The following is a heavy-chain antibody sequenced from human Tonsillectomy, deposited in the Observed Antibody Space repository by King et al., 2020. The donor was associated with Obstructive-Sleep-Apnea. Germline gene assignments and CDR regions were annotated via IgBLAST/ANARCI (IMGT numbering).Heavy chain of an antibody. V-gene: IGHV4-59*01. CDR3: ARVGYSYGYSYYYGMDV. J-gene: IGHJ6*02. Sequence: VQLQESGPGLVKAAETLSLTCTVSGGSISSYYWGWIRQHPGTGLEWSWYIYYSGSTNYNPSPKSRVTVSVDTSKNQFSLKLSSVTAADTAVYYCARVGYSYGYSYYYGMDVWGQGTTVTVSS. CDR1: GGSISSYY. CDR2: IYYSGST. D-gene: IGHD5-18*01.